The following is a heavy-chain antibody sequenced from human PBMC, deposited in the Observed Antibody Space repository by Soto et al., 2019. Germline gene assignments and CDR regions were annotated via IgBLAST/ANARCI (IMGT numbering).Heavy chain of an antibody. V-gene: IGHV1-2*04. CDR2: INPNSGGT. CDR3: ARTLGYSSGWYLSFDY. CDR1: GYTFTGYY. D-gene: IGHD6-19*01. Sequence: ASVKVSCKASGYTFTGYYMHWVRQAPRQGLEWMGWINPNSGGTNYAQKFQGWVTMTRDTSISTAYMELSRLRSDDTAVYYCARTLGYSSGWYLSFDYWGQGTLVTVSS. J-gene: IGHJ4*02.